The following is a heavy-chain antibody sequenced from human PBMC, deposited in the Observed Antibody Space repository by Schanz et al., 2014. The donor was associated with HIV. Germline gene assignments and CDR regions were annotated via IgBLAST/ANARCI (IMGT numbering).Heavy chain of an antibody. CDR3: AKDLDSAGYYHELDS. V-gene: IGHV3-30*02. D-gene: IGHD3-16*01. Sequence: QVQLVESGGGVVQPGASVRLSCAVSGFTFSVFGMHWVRQAPGKGLEWVAYDGRKTYYADSAKGRFTISRDTSKSTLYLQMDSLRPEDTAVYYCAKDLDSAGYYHELDSWGPGTLVTVSS. CDR1: GFTFSVFG. J-gene: IGHJ4*02. CDR2: DGRKT.